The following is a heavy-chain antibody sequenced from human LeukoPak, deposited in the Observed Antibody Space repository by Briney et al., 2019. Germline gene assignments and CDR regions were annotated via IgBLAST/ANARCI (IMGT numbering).Heavy chain of an antibody. Sequence: ASLKVSCKASGGTFSSYAISWVRQAPGQRLEWMGGIIPIFGTANYAQKFQGRVTITADESTSTAYMELSSLRSEDTAVYYCAREESVGATRAFDIWGQGTMVTVSS. D-gene: IGHD1-26*01. CDR3: AREESVGATRAFDI. CDR1: GGTFSSYA. V-gene: IGHV1-69*13. CDR2: IIPIFGTA. J-gene: IGHJ3*02.